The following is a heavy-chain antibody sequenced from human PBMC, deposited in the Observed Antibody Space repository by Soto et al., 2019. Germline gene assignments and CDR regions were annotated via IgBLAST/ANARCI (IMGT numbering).Heavy chain of an antibody. J-gene: IGHJ4*02. CDR2: INQDGGGT. D-gene: IGHD6-19*01. CDR3: ARYFRGSGRYFFDY. V-gene: IGHV3-7*03. CDR1: GFTFITSF. Sequence: EVPLVESGGGLVQPGGSLRLSCVASGFTFITSFMGWVRQAPGKGLEWVANINQDGGGTYYVDSVEGRFTISRDNAKDSLYLQMNSLRGEDTAVYYCARYFRGSGRYFFDYWGQGTLVTVSS.